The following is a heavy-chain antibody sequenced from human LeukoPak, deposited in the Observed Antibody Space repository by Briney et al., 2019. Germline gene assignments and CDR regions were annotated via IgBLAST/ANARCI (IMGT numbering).Heavy chain of an antibody. Sequence: PSETLSLTCTVSGDSIISSYYWGWIRQPPGKGLEWIGSIYYSGSTCYNPSLKSRVTISVDTSKNQFSLKLSSVTAADTAVYYCAGRYSGSYHVDYWGQGTLVTVSS. J-gene: IGHJ4*02. CDR1: GDSIISSYY. CDR2: IYYSGST. D-gene: IGHD1-26*01. CDR3: AGRYSGSYHVDY. V-gene: IGHV4-39*01.